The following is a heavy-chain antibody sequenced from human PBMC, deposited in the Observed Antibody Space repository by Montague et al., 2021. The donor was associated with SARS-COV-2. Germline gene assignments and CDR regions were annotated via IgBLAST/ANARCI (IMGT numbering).Heavy chain of an antibody. D-gene: IGHD2-2*01. CDR2: IYHSGST. CDR1: GGSISSSNW. J-gene: IGHJ5*02. V-gene: IGHV4-4*02. CDR3: ARRYCSSTSCPNWFDP. Sequence: SETLSLTRAVSGGSISSSNWWSWVRQPPGKGLEWIGEIYHSGSTXXNPXXXSRVTISVDKSKNQFSLKLSSVTAADTAVYYCARRYCSSTSCPNWFDPWGQGTLVTVSS.